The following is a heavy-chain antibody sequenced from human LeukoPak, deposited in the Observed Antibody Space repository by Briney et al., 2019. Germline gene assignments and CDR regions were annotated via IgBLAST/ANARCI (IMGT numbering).Heavy chain of an antibody. V-gene: IGHV3-21*04. Sequence: GGSLRLSCAASGFTFSSYSMNWVRQAPGKGLEWGSSISSSSSYIYYADSVKGRFTISRDNAKNSLYLQMNSLRAEDTAVYYCAKGSPSYDWFDPWGQGTLVTVSS. CDR2: ISSSSSYI. D-gene: IGHD1-26*01. CDR3: AKGSPSYDWFDP. CDR1: GFTFSSYS. J-gene: IGHJ5*02.